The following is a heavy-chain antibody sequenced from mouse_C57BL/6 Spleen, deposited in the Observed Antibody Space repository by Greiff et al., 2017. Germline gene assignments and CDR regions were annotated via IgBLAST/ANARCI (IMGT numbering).Heavy chain of an antibody. CDR2: ISSGGSYT. CDR3: ARPDYYGSSYYAMDY. CDR1: GFTFSSYG. J-gene: IGHJ4*01. V-gene: IGHV5-6*01. D-gene: IGHD1-1*01. Sequence: EVQLQESGGDLVKPGGSLKLSCAASGFTFSSYGMSWVRQTPDKRLEWVATISSGGSYTYYPDSVKGRFTISRDNAKNTLYLQMSSLKSEDTAMYYCARPDYYGSSYYAMDYWGQGTSVTVSS.